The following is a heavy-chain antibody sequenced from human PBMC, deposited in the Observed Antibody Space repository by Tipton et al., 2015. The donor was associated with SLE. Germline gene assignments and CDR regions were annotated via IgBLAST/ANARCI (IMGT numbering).Heavy chain of an antibody. CDR3: ARGARGPDY. Sequence: SLRLSCTASGFIFGDYAMSWFRQAPGKGLEWVGFIKSKVYGGTSEYAASVKGGFSISIDDSKRIAYLQMNSLKTEDTAVYYCARGARGPDYWGQGPLVTVSS. CDR2: IKSKVYGGTS. J-gene: IGHJ4*02. D-gene: IGHD6-6*01. V-gene: IGHV3-49*03. CDR1: GFIFGDYA.